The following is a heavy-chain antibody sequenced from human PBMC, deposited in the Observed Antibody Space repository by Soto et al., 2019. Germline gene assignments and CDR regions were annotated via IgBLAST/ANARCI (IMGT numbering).Heavy chain of an antibody. Sequence: PGGSLRLSCAASGFTFSSYGMHWVRQAPGKGLEWVAVIWYDGSNKYYADSVKGRFTISRDNSKSTLYLQMNSLRAEDTAVYYCARGDSSGYYYVAYYYYGMDVWGQGTTVTVSS. V-gene: IGHV3-33*01. CDR2: IWYDGSNK. CDR1: GFTFSSYG. J-gene: IGHJ6*02. CDR3: ARGDSSGYYYVAYYYYGMDV. D-gene: IGHD3-22*01.